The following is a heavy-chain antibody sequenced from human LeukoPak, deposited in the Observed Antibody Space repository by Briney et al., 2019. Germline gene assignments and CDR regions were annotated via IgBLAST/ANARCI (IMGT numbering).Heavy chain of an antibody. J-gene: IGHJ5*02. CDR2: ISWNSVRI. CDR1: GFIFDAYV. Sequence: GGSLRLSCAASGFIFDAYVMHWVREAPGKGLEWVSRISWNSVRIDYADSVKSRFTISRDNAKSSLYLQMNRPRAEDTALYISAKKRGRSLHEENSFDPWGQGTLVTVSS. CDR3: AKKRGRSLHEENSFDP. V-gene: IGHV3-9*01. D-gene: IGHD5-24*01.